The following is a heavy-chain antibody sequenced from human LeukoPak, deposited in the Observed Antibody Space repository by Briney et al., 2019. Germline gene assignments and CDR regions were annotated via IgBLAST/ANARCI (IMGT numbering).Heavy chain of an antibody. J-gene: IGHJ3*02. V-gene: IGHV4-34*01. CDR3: ARESAKQLGNDAFDI. CDR1: GGPFSGYY. CDR2: INHSGST. Sequence: SETLSLTCAVYGGPFSGYYWNWIRQSPGKGLEWIGEINHSGSTNYNPSLKSRVTISVDTSKNQFSLKLSSVTAADTAVYYCARESAKQLGNDAFDIWGQGTMVTVSS. D-gene: IGHD6-6*01.